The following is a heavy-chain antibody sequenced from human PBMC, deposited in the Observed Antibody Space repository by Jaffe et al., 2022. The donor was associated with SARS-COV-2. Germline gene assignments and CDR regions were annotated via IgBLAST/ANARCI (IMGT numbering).Heavy chain of an antibody. D-gene: IGHD3-3*01. V-gene: IGHV3-30*18. J-gene: IGHJ4*02. CDR3: AKATSTVFWFDY. CDR2: ISYDGSNK. Sequence: QVQLVESGGGVVQPGRSLRLSCAASGFTFSSYGMHWVRQAPGKGLEWVAVISYDGSNKYYADSVKGRFTISRDNSKNTLYLQMNSLRAEDTAVYYCAKATSTVFWFDYWGQGTLVTVSS. CDR1: GFTFSSYG.